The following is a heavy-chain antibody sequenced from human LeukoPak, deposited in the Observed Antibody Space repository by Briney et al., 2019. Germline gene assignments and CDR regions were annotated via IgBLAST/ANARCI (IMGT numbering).Heavy chain of an antibody. CDR1: RYIFSTYG. CDR2: ISGYNGNT. V-gene: IGHV1-18*01. CDR3: ARRRSEEFDFDC. Sequence: ASVKVSCKASRYIFSTYGISWVRQAPGQGLEWMGCISGYNGNTNYAQKLQGRVTMTTDTSTSTAYRELRSLRSDDTAAYYCARRRSEEFDFDCWGQGTLVTVSS. J-gene: IGHJ4*02. D-gene: IGHD6-19*01.